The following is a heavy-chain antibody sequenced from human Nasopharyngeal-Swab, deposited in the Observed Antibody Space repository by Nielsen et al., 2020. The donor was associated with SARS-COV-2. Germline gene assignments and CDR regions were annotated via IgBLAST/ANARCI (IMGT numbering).Heavy chain of an antibody. Sequence: GESLKISCAASGFTFSSYDMRWVRQATGKGLEWVSAIGTAGDTYYPGSVKGRFTISRENAKNSLYLQMNSLRAGDTAVYYCARSRYSGYDFPYMDVWGKGTTVTVSS. CDR3: ARSRYSGYDFPYMDV. CDR1: GFTFSSYD. V-gene: IGHV3-13*01. J-gene: IGHJ6*03. D-gene: IGHD5-12*01. CDR2: IGTAGDT.